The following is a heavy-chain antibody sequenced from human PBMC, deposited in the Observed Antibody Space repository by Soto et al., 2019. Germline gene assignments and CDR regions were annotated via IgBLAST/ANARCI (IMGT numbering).Heavy chain of an antibody. CDR2: VYYRGRS. D-gene: IGHD2-8*01. J-gene: IGHJ4*02. CDR1: GGSVSNSNYY. CDR3: VSQRTSVLTQSYFDY. V-gene: IGHV4-39*01. Sequence: SETLSLTCTVSGGSVSNSNYYWGWIRQSPGKGLEWIGSVYYRGRSYSKSSVKSRVTISVDTSKNQFSLNLNSVTASDTAVYYCVSQRTSVLTQSYFDYWGPGALVTVS.